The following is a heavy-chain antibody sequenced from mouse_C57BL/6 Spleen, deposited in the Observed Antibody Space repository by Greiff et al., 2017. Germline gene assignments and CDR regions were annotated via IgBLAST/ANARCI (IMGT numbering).Heavy chain of an antibody. CDR3: ARYYSNLGD. Sequence: EVKLVESGGDLVKPGGSLKLSCAASGFTFSSYGMSWVRQTPDKRLEWVATISSGGSYTYYPDSVKGRFTISRDNAKNTLYLQMSSLKSEDTAMYYCARYYSNLGDWGQGTTLTVSS. CDR2: ISSGGSYT. CDR1: GFTFSSYG. D-gene: IGHD2-5*01. J-gene: IGHJ2*01. V-gene: IGHV5-6*01.